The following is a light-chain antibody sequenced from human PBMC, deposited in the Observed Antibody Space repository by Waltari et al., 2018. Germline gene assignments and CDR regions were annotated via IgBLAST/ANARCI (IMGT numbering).Light chain of an antibody. CDR1: SGYSRHV. Sequence: LVLTQSPSASASLGASVKLTCTLSSGYSRHVIPWLQQKPGKGPRYLMKVNSDGSHRKGDDIPDRFSASNSGTEYYVTISSLQSEDEADYYCQTGGHGTWVFGGGTKLTVL. V-gene: IGLV4-69*01. CDR3: QTGGHGTWV. CDR2: VNSDGSH. J-gene: IGLJ3*02.